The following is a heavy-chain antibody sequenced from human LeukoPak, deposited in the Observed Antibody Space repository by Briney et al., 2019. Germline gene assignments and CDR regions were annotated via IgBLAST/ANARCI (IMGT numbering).Heavy chain of an antibody. CDR3: ARDLGRGVWLDAFDI. D-gene: IGHD2-15*01. CDR1: EFTFSNYW. J-gene: IGHJ3*02. Sequence: PGGSLRLSCAGSEFTFSNYWMHWVRQAPGKGPVWVSRINTDGSSTNYADSVKGRFTISRDNAKNTLYLQMNSLRAEDTAVYYCARDLGRGVWLDAFDIWGQGTMVTVSS. V-gene: IGHV3-74*01. CDR2: INTDGSST.